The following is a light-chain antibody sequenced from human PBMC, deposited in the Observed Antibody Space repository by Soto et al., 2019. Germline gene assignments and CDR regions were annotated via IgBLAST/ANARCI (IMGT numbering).Light chain of an antibody. CDR2: DVS. J-gene: IGLJ1*01. CDR3: SSDTSSSRGV. Sequence: QSVLTQPASVSGSPGQSITISCTGTSSDVGGYNYVSWYQQHPGKAPKLMIYDVSNRPSGVSNRFSGSKSGNTASLTISGIQAEDEADYYCSSDTSSSRGVFGTGTKLTVL. CDR1: SSDVGGYNY. V-gene: IGLV2-14*01.